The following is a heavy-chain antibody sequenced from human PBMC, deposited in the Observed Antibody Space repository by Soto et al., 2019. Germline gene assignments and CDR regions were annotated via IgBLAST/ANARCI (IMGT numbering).Heavy chain of an antibody. V-gene: IGHV3-30*04. CDR2: ISYDGSNK. D-gene: IGHD3-3*01. CDR1: GFTFSSYA. Sequence: PGVSLRLSCSASGFTFSSYAMHWVRQAPGKGLEWVAVISYDGSNKYYADSVKGRFTISRDNSKNTLYLQMNSLRAEDTAVYYCAKALTIFGVVPGGFDPWGPGTLVTVSA. J-gene: IGHJ5*02. CDR3: AKALTIFGVVPGGFDP.